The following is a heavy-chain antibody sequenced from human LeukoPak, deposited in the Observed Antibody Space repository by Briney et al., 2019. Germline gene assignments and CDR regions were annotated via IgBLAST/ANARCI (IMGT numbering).Heavy chain of an antibody. V-gene: IGHV1-46*01. CDR1: GYTFTSYY. D-gene: IGHD6-13*01. CDR2: INPSGGST. CDR3: ARDMLTRSSSSWDPYYFDY. J-gene: IGHJ4*02. Sequence: ASVKVSCKASGYTFTSYYMHWVRQAPGQGLEWMGVINPSGGSTSYAQKFQGRVTMTRDTSTSTVYMELSSLRSEGTAVYYCARDMLTRSSSSWDPYYFDYWGQGTLVTVSS.